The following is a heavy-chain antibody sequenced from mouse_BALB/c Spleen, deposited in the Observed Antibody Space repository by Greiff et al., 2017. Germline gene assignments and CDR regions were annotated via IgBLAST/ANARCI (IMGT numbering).Heavy chain of an antibody. J-gene: IGHJ1*01. CDR2: IDPENGDT. CDR1: GFNIKDYY. D-gene: IGHD2-12*01. Sequence: LVESGAELVRSGASVKLSCTASGFNIKDYYMHWVKQRPEQGLEWIGWIDPENGDTEYAPKFQGKATMTADTSSNTAYLQLRSLTSEDTAVYYCNAWAPYDSDDGRYFDVWGAGTTVTVSS. CDR3: NAWAPYDSDDGRYFDV. V-gene: IGHV14-4*02.